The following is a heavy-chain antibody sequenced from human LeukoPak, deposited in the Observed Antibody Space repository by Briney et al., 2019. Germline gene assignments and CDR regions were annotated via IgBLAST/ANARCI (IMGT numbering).Heavy chain of an antibody. D-gene: IGHD3-10*01. CDR1: GFTFSSYAM. V-gene: IGHV4-4*02. Sequence: GSLRLSCAASGFTFSSYAMSWVRQPPGKGLEWIGEIYHSGSTNYNPSLRSRVTISVDRSKNQFSLKLSSVTAADTAVYYCARGRRITMVRGVYNWFDPWGQGTLVTVSS. J-gene: IGHJ5*02. CDR3: ARGRRITMVRGVYNWFDP. CDR2: IYHSGST.